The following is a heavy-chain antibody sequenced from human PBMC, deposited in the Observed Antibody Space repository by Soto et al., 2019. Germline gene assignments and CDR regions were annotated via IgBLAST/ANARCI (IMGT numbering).Heavy chain of an antibody. Sequence: QVQLVQSGTEVMKPGASVKVPCKASGYTFTDYGITWVRQAPGHGLDWMGWISAYNGNTNYAQKLQGRVTMTTDTSTSTAYMELRTLRSDDTAVYYCARGATSSSYVDSWGQGTLVTVSS. D-gene: IGHD6-6*01. CDR2: ISAYNGNT. J-gene: IGHJ4*02. CDR1: GYTFTDYG. CDR3: ARGATSSSYVDS. V-gene: IGHV1-18*01.